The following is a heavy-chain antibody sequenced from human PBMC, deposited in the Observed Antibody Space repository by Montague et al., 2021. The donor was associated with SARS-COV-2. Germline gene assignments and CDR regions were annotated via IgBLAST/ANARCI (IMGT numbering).Heavy chain of an antibody. D-gene: IGHD3-9*01. CDR1: GGSISSSNW. J-gene: IGHJ6*02. Sequence: SETLSLTCAVSGGSISSSNWWSWVRQPPGKGLEWIGEIYHSGSTNYNPSLKSRVTISVDKSKNQFSLKLSSVTAADTAVYYCARIPSVYDILTGQYYYYYGMDDWGQGTTVTVSS. CDR3: ARIPSVYDILTGQYYYYYGMDD. CDR2: IYHSGST. V-gene: IGHV4-4*02.